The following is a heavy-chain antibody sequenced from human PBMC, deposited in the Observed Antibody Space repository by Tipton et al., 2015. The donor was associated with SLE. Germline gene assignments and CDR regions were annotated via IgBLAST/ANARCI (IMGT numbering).Heavy chain of an antibody. CDR3: ARASIFGDGWGMDV. V-gene: IGHV3-11*06. CDR1: GFTFSDYY. J-gene: IGHJ6*02. CDR2: ISSSSSYT. D-gene: IGHD3-3*01. Sequence: SLRLSCAASGFTFSDYYMSWIRQAPGKGLEWVSYISSSSSYTNYADSVKGRFTISRDNAKNSLYPQMNSLRAEDTAVYYCARASIFGDGWGMDVWGQGTTVTVSS.